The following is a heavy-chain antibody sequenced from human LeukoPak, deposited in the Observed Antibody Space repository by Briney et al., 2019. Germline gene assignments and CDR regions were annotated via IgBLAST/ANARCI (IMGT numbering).Heavy chain of an antibody. V-gene: IGHV3-30*18. CDR1: GFTFSSYG. CDR2: ISYDGSNK. CDR3: AKEGFDY. Sequence: GGSLRLSCAASGFTFSSYGMHWVRQAPGKGLEWVAVISYDGSNKYSADSVKGRFTISRDNSKNTLYLQMNSLRAEDTAVYYCAKEGFDYWGQGTLVTVSS. J-gene: IGHJ4*02.